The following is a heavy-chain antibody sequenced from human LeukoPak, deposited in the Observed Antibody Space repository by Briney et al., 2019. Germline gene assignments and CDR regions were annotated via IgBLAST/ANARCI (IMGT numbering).Heavy chain of an antibody. Sequence: GRSLRLSCAASGFTFSSYGMHWVGQAPGKGLEWVAVISYDGSNKYYADSVKGRFTISRDNSKNTLYLQMNSLRPEDTAVYYCAKVKEIQLWSQPFDYWGQGTLVTVSS. J-gene: IGHJ4*02. D-gene: IGHD5-18*01. CDR2: ISYDGSNK. V-gene: IGHV3-30*18. CDR1: GFTFSSYG. CDR3: AKVKEIQLWSQPFDY.